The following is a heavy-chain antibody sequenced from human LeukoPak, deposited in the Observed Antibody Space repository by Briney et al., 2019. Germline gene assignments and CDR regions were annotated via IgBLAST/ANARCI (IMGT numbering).Heavy chain of an antibody. D-gene: IGHD2/OR15-2a*01. CDR2: ISSAGSTK. CDR1: GFTFNTYA. J-gene: IGHJ3*02. CDR3: AKDQIKFVSSHDAFDI. Sequence: GGSLRLSCAASGFTFNTYAMHWVRQAAGMGLEWVAVISSAGSTKYYADSVKGRFTVSRDNSENTLYLQMNSLRAEDTAVYYCAKDQIKFVSSHDAFDIWGQGTMVTVSS. V-gene: IGHV3-30-3*01.